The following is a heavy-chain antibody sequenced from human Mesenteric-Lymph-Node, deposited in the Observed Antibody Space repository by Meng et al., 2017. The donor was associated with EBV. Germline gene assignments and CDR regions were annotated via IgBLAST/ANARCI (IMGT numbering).Heavy chain of an antibody. Sequence: EVHLLESGGGLGQAVGSLSLSCVVSGFTFNIYDMNWVRQAPGRGLEWVSGITGSGGTRYYADSVKGRFSISRDNSGNTFYLQMNSLRVEDTAVYYCARAPSGLHYFDHWGQGTLVTVSS. CDR2: ITGSGGTR. CDR3: ARAPSGLHYFDH. J-gene: IGHJ4*02. D-gene: IGHD3-3*01. V-gene: IGHV3-23*01. CDR1: GFTFNIYD.